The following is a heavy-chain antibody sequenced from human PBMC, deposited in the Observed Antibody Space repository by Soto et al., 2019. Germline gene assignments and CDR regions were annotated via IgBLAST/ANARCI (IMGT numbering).Heavy chain of an antibody. Sequence: SPVKVSCKASCHPSSRSAISWMRQASGPGLEWLGGIIPIFGTANYAQKLQGRVTITADESTSTAYMELSSLRCEDTAVYYCATGYCSGGSCWCFDPWGQGTLVTGSS. CDR2: IIPIFGTA. D-gene: IGHD2-15*01. CDR1: CHPSSRSA. J-gene: IGHJ5*02. CDR3: ATGYCSGGSCWCFDP. V-gene: IGHV1-69*13.